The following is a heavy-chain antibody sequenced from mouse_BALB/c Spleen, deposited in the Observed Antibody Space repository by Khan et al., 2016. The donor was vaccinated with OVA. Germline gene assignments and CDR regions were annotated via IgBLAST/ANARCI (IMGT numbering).Heavy chain of an antibody. D-gene: IGHD2-3*01. CDR1: GYTFTNYG. Sequence: QIQLVQSGPELKKPGETVKISCKASGYTFTNYGMNWVKQSPGKGLKWMGWINTNTGEPTYAEEFKGRSAFSLDTSASTAYLQINNIKNEDTATYFCARRRWLLPPRDYRGQGTSVTVSS. V-gene: IGHV9-3*02. J-gene: IGHJ4*01. CDR2: INTNTGEP. CDR3: ARRRWLLPPRDY.